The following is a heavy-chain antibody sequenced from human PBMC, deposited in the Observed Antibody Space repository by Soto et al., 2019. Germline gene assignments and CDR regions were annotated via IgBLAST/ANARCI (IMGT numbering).Heavy chain of an antibody. J-gene: IGHJ5*02. CDR3: ARGRYAMGWFDP. D-gene: IGHD5-12*01. Sequence: GGSLRLSCAASGFTFSSYWMHWVRQAPGKGLVWVSRINSDGSSTSYADSVKGRFTISRGNAKNTLYLQMNSLRAEDTAVYYCARGRYAMGWFDPWGQGTLVTVSS. CDR2: INSDGSST. CDR1: GFTFSSYW. V-gene: IGHV3-74*01.